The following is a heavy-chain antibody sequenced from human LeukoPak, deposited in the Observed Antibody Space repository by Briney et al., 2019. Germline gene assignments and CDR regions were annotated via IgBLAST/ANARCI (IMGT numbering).Heavy chain of an antibody. CDR1: GGTFSSYA. D-gene: IGHD2-15*01. Sequence: SVKVSCKASGGTFSSYAIGWVRQAPGQGLEWMGGIIPIFGTANYAQKLQGRVTITADESTSTAYMELSSLRSEDTAVYYCASEPLGYCSGGSCFDDYWGQGTLVTVSS. CDR3: ASEPLGYCSGGSCFDDY. CDR2: IIPIFGTA. V-gene: IGHV1-69*13. J-gene: IGHJ4*02.